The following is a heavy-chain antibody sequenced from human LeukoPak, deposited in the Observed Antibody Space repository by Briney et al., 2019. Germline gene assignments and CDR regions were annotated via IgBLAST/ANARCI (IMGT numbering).Heavy chain of an antibody. J-gene: IGHJ6*02. Sequence: GGSLRLSCAASGFTVSSNYMSWVRQAPGKGLEWVSVIFSGGTTYYAASVKGRFTISRDNSKNTLYLQMNSLRAEDTAVYYCAREGDYYDMDVWGQGPTVTVSS. CDR2: IFSGGTT. V-gene: IGHV3-53*01. CDR3: AREGDYYDMDV. CDR1: GFTVSSNY.